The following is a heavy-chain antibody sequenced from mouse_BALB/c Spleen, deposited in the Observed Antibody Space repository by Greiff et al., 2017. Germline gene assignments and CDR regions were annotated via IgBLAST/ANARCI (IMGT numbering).Heavy chain of an antibody. Sequence: EVKVEESGGGLVQPGGSMKLSCVASGFTFSNYWMNWVRQSPEKGLEWVAEIRLKSNNYATHYAESVKGRFTISRDDSKSSVYLQMNNLRAEDTGIYYCTRRHYYGYYFDYWGQGTTLTVSS. V-gene: IGHV6-6*02. CDR2: IRLKSNNYAT. D-gene: IGHD1-2*01. CDR3: TRRHYYGYYFDY. CDR1: GFTFSNYW. J-gene: IGHJ2*01.